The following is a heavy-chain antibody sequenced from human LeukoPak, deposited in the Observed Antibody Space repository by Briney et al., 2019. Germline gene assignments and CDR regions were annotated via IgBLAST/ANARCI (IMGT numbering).Heavy chain of an antibody. V-gene: IGHV3-7*01. D-gene: IGHD3-10*01. J-gene: IGHJ4*02. CDR3: ARWVRLLGGSGSYYNPVGELFDY. CDR1: GFTFSSYW. CDR2: IKQDGSQK. Sequence: GGPLRLSCAASGFTFSSYWMSWVRQAPGKGLEWVANIKQDGSQKYYVDSVKGRFTISRDNAKNSLYLQMNSLRAEDTAVYYCARWVRLLGGSGSYYNPVGELFDYWGQGTLVTVSS.